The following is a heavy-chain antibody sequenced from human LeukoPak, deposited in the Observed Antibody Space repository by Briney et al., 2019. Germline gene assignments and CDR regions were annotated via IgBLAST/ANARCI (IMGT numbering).Heavy chain of an antibody. CDR2: IYHSGST. V-gene: IGHV4-4*02. CDR3: AREDYDDSGAWYFDL. D-gene: IGHD3-3*01. J-gene: IGHJ2*01. Sequence: SETLSLTCAVSGGSISSSNWWSWVRQPPGKGLEWIGEIYHSGSTNYNPSLKSRVTISVDKSKNQFSLKLSSVTAADTAVYYCAREDYDDSGAWYFDLWGRGTLVTVSS. CDR1: GGSISSSNW.